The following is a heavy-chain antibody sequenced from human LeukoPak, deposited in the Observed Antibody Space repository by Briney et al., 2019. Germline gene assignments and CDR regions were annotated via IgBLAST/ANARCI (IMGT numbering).Heavy chain of an antibody. Sequence: SETLSLTCTVSGGSISSYYWSWIGQPPGKGLEWVGYIYYSGSTNYNPSLRSRVTISVDTSKNQFSLKLSSVTAADTAVYYCARDLPITIFGVVIRAGMDVWGQGTTVTVSS. CDR3: ARDLPITIFGVVIRAGMDV. V-gene: IGHV4-59*01. J-gene: IGHJ6*02. CDR1: GGSISSYY. D-gene: IGHD3-3*01. CDR2: IYYSGST.